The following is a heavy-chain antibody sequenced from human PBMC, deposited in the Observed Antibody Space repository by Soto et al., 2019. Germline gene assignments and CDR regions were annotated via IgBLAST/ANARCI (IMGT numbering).Heavy chain of an antibody. CDR2: ISHYGGVK. CDR1: GFTFSTTG. Sequence: QVHLVESGGGVVQPGRSLRLSCAASGFTFSTTGMHWVRQAPGKGLEWVAMISHYGGVKHYTDSVKGRFTISRDTSNNTVYLQMNSLRPEDTAMYHCAKDLYGAGCYNYFDPWGQGTLVTVSS. V-gene: IGHV3-30*18. CDR3: AKDLYGAGCYNYFDP. D-gene: IGHD3-10*01. J-gene: IGHJ5*02.